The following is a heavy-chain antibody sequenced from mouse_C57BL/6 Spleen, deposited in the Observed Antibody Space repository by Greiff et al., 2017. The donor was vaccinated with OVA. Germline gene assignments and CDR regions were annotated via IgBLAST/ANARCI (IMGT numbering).Heavy chain of an antibody. CDR1: GYTFTDYE. J-gene: IGHJ1*03. D-gene: IGHD1-1*01. V-gene: IGHV1-15*01. Sequence: VQLQQSGAELVRPGASVTLSCKASGYTFTDYEMHWVKQTPVHGLEWIGAIDPETGGTAYNQKFKGKAILTADKSSSTAYIELRSLTSEDSAVYYCTRDYEGYFDVWGTGTTVTVSS. CDR3: TRDYEGYFDV. CDR2: IDPETGGT.